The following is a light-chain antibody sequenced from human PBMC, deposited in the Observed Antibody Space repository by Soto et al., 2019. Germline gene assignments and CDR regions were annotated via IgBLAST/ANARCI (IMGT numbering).Light chain of an antibody. J-gene: IGKJ2*01. CDR3: QQYGRSPGYT. Sequence: EIVLTQSPGTLSLSPGERATLSCRASQSVSSSYLTWYQQKPGQAPRVLVYGSSRRATGIPDRFSGSGSATDFTLTISRLEPEDFAVCYWQQYGRSPGYTFGQGTKPEIK. CDR1: QSVSSSY. CDR2: GSS. V-gene: IGKV3-20*01.